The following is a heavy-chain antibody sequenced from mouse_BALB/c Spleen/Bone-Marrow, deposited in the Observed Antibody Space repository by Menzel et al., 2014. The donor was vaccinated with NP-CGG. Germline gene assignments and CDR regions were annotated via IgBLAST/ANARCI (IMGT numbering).Heavy chain of an antibody. J-gene: IGHJ2*02. CDR3: VKSITGNY. CDR2: IDPANGNI. CDR1: GFNIKDTY. D-gene: IGHD4-1*01. V-gene: IGHV14-3*02. Sequence: VQLQQSGAELVKPGASVKLSCTASGFNIKDTYMHWVRQRPEQGLEWIGRIDPANGNIKYDPKFQGKAAITADTSSNTAHLQLSSLSSEDTAVYYCVKSITGNYWGQGTSLTGSS.